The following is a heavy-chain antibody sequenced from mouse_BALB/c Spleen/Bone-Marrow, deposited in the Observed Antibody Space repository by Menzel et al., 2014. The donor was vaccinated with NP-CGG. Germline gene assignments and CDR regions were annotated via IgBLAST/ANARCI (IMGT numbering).Heavy chain of an antibody. CDR1: GYAFSSSW. CDR2: IYPGDGDT. J-gene: IGHJ1*01. V-gene: IGHV1-82*01. CDR3: ARRRDFGQYLDV. Sequence: QVQLQQSGPELVKPGASVKISCIASGYAFSSSWMNWVRQRPGQGLEWIGRIYPGDGDTNYNGKFKGKATLTAAKSSSTVYMQLNSLTSVDSAVFCCARRRDFGQYLDVWGAGTTVTGTS.